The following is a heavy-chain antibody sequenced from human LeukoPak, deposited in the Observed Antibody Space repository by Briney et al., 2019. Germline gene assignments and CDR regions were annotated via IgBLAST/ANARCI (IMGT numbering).Heavy chain of an antibody. Sequence: SETLSLTCAVYGGSFSGYYWSWVRQPPGKGLEWIGEFNHRGSTSYNPSLKSRLTISKDKFKNQFSLKLTSVTVADTAVYFCARVKAVAGTLPHLLDYWGQGTLVTVSS. V-gene: IGHV4-34*01. J-gene: IGHJ4*01. CDR2: FNHRGST. CDR1: GGSFSGYY. D-gene: IGHD6-19*01. CDR3: ARVKAVAGTLPHLLDY.